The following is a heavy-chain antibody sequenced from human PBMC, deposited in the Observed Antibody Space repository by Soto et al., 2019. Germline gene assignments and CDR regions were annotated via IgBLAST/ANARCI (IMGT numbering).Heavy chain of an antibody. CDR1: GGTFSSYT. V-gene: IGHV1-69*02. J-gene: IGHJ2*01. D-gene: IGHD3-10*01. Sequence: QVQLVQSGAEVKKPGSSVKVSCKASGGTFSSYTISWVRQAPGQGLEWMGRIIPILGIANYAQKLQGRVTITADKSTSTAYMELRSLRSEDTALYYCARSLVRGSLVGRYWYVDLWGRGTLVTVSS. CDR2: IIPILGIA. CDR3: ARSLVRGSLVGRYWYVDL.